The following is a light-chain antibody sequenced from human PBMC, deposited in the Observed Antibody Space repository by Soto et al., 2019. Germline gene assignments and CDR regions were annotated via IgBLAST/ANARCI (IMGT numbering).Light chain of an antibody. CDR2: AAS. Sequence: DIQLTQSPSFLSASVGDRVTITCRASQGISSYLAWYQQKPGKAPKLLIYAASTLQSGVPSRFRGRGSGTDFTLTISSLQPEDCATYYCQQTYSTPITFGQGTRLEIK. CDR1: QGISSY. V-gene: IGKV1-9*01. J-gene: IGKJ5*01. CDR3: QQTYSTPIT.